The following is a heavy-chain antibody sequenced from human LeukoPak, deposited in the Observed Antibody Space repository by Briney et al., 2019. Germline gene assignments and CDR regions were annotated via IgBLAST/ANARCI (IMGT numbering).Heavy chain of an antibody. CDR1: GXSXXXYY. V-gene: IGHV4-59*08. CDR3: ASSDFWSGYYRH. Sequence: GXSXXXYYWSWIRQPPGKGLEWIGYIYYSGSTNYNPSLKSRVTISVDTSKNQFSLKLSSVTAADTAVYYCASSDFWSGYYRHWGQGTLVTVSS. J-gene: IGHJ4*02. D-gene: IGHD3-3*01. CDR2: IYYSGST.